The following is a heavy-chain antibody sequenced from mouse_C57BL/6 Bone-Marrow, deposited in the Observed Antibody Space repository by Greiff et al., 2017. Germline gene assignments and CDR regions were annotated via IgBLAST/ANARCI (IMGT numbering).Heavy chain of an antibody. CDR1: GFSLSTSGMG. D-gene: IGHD1-1*01. Sequence: QVQLKESGPGILQSSQTLSLSCSSSGFSLSTSGMGVSWIRQPSGKGLEWLAHIYWDDAKCYNPSLKSRPITSKDTSRNQVFLKITSVDTADTATYYCARSPSYYCGSSYCFDYWGQGTTLTVSS. CDR3: ARSPSYYCGSSYCFDY. CDR2: IYWDDAK. V-gene: IGHV8-12*01. J-gene: IGHJ2*01.